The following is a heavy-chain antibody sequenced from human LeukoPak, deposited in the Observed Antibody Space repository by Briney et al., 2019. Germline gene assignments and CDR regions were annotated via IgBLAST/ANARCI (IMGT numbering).Heavy chain of an antibody. V-gene: IGHV1-46*03. J-gene: IGHJ6*03. D-gene: IGHD2-21*02. Sequence: ASVKVSCKASGHTLTSNYIHWVRQAPGQGLEWMGIINPSGGSTTYAQKFQGRVTMTRDTSTSTVYMELTSLRSEDTAVYYCAKGRSDFFAYYYYLDVWAKGPRSPSP. CDR2: INPSGGST. CDR3: AKGRSDFFAYYYYLDV. CDR1: GHTLTSNY.